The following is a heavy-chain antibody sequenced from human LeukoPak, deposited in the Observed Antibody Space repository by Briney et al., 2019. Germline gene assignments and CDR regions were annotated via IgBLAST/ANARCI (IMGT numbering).Heavy chain of an antibody. J-gene: IGHJ4*02. D-gene: IGHD3-10*01. V-gene: IGHV3-23*01. CDR1: GFTFSSYA. CDR3: AKDAGAFGITMVREVLDY. Sequence: GGSLRLSCAASGFTFSSYAMSWVRQAPGKGLEWVSAISGSGGSTYYADSVKGRFTISRDNSKNTLYLQMNSLRAEDTAVYYCAKDAGAFGITMVREVLDYWGQGTLVTVSS. CDR2: ISGSGGST.